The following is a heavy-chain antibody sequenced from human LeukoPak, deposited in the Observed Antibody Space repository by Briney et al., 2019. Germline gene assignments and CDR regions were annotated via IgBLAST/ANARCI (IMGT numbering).Heavy chain of an antibody. D-gene: IGHD3-10*01. Sequence: SETLSLTCTVSGVSISSYYWSWIRQPPGKGLEWIGYIYYSGSTNYNPSLKSRVTISLDTSKNRFSLKLRSVSAADTAVYYCASYYGSGTYFDYWGQGTLVTVSS. CDR3: ASYYGSGTYFDY. J-gene: IGHJ4*02. CDR2: IYYSGST. V-gene: IGHV4-59*01. CDR1: GVSISSYY.